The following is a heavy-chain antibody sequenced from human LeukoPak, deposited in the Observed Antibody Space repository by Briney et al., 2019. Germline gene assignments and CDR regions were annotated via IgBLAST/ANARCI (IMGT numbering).Heavy chain of an antibody. D-gene: IGHD3-3*01. CDR2: ISAYNGNT. J-gene: IGHJ4*02. V-gene: IGHV1-18*01. CDR3: ARDSQCYDFWSGPSGFDY. Sequence: ASVKVSCKASGYTFTSYGISWVRQAPGQGLEWMGWISAYNGNTNYAQKLQGRVTMTTDTSTSTAYMELRSLRSDDTAVYYCARDSQCYDFWSGPSGFDYWGQGTLVTVSS. CDR1: GYTFTSYG.